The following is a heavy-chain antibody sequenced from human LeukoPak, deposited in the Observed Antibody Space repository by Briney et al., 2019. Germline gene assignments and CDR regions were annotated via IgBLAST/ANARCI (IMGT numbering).Heavy chain of an antibody. CDR1: GYTFTSYG. CDR2: IIPIFGTA. CDR3: ASSARDYYYMDV. J-gene: IGHJ6*03. D-gene: IGHD6-6*01. V-gene: IGHV1-69*13. Sequence: ASVKVSCKASGYTFTSYGISWVRQAPGQGLEWMGGIIPIFGTANYAQKFQGRVTITADESTSTAYMELSSLRSEDTAVYYCASSARDYYYMDVWGKGTTVTVSS.